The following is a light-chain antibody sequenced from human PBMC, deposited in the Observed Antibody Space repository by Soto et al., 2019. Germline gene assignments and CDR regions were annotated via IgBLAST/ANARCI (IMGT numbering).Light chain of an antibody. Sequence: VLTQPPSASGTPGQRVIISCSGSSSNIGSNYVYWYQQLPGTAPRLLIYRNNQRPSGVPDRFSGSQSGTSASLAISGLRSEDEADYYCTAWDDSLSVYVFGTGTKVTVL. CDR1: SSNIGSNY. CDR2: RNN. V-gene: IGLV1-47*01. J-gene: IGLJ1*01. CDR3: TAWDDSLSVYV.